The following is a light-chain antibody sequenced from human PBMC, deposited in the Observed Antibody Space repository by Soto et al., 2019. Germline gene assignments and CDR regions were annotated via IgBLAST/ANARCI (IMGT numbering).Light chain of an antibody. CDR1: QSISSS. V-gene: IGKV1-5*01. CDR3: QQYTRT. J-gene: IGKJ1*01. Sequence: DIQMTQSPSTLSASVGDRFTITCRASQSISSSLAWYQQKPGKAPQLLIFDASTLESGVPSRFSGSGSGTEFTLTISSLQPDDFATYYCQQYTRTFGQGTKVDIK. CDR2: DAS.